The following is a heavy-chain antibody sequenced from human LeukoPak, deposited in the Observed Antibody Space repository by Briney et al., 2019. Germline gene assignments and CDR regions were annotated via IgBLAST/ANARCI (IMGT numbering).Heavy chain of an antibody. V-gene: IGHV3-7*01. CDR3: ARGGGYCSSTSCYTPAFDI. D-gene: IGHD2-2*02. CDR1: GFTFSSYW. Sequence: GGSLRLSCAASGFTFSSYWMSWVRQAPGKGLEWVANIKQDGSEKYYVDSVKGRFTISRDNAKNSLYLQMNSLRAEDTAVYYCARGGGYCSSTSCYTPAFDIWGQGTMVTVSS. J-gene: IGHJ3*02. CDR2: IKQDGSEK.